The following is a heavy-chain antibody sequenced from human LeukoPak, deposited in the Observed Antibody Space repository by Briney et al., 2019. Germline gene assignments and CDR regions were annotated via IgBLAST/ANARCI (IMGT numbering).Heavy chain of an antibody. CDR2: IYHSGST. V-gene: IGHV4-38-2*02. J-gene: IGHJ4*02. Sequence: SETLSLTCTVSGYSISSGYYWGWIRQPPGKGLEWIGSIYHSGSTYYNPSLKSRVTISVDTSKNQFSLKLSSVTAADTAVYCCARRRSSGHFDYWGQGTLVTVSS. CDR3: ARRRSSGHFDY. D-gene: IGHD6-19*01. CDR1: GYSISSGYY.